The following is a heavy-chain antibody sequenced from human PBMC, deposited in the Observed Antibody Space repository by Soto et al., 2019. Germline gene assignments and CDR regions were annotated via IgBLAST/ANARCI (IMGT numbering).Heavy chain of an antibody. CDR1: GFTFSDYG. Sequence: QVQLVESGGGVVQPGRSLRLSCAASGFTFSDYGMHWVRQAPGKGLEWVAVISHDGTKEYYAESVKGRFTISRDNSKNTLYLQINSLRTEDTAVYYCANADGILARPPLDYWGQGTLVTVSS. D-gene: IGHD6-6*01. V-gene: IGHV3-30*18. CDR3: ANADGILARPPLDY. CDR2: ISHDGTKE. J-gene: IGHJ4*02.